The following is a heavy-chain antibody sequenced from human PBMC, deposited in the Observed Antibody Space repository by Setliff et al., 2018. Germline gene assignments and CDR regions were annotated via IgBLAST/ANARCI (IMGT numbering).Heavy chain of an antibody. J-gene: IGHJ4*02. CDR1: GGSLSISNSY. Sequence: SETLSLTCTVSGGSLSISNSYWGWIRQPPGKGLEWIGTIYYSGNTHYTPSLKSRVTISVDTSNNQLSLKLNSVTAADTGVYYCARHVGGAGGLDYWGQGTLVTVSS. CDR2: IYYSGNT. V-gene: IGHV4-39*01. D-gene: IGHD1-26*01. CDR3: ARHVGGAGGLDY.